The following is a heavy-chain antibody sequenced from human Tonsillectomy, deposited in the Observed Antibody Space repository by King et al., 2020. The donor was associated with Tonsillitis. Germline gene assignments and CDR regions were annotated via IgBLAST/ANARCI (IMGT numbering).Heavy chain of an antibody. Sequence: VQLVESGGGLVKPGGSLRLSCAASGFTFSSYSMNWVRQAPGKGLEWVSSISSSSSYIYYADSVKGRFTISRDNAKNSLYLQMNSLRAEDTAVYYCARAPLSYDYVWGSYRWGPPPDLDDAFDIWGQGTMVTVSS. V-gene: IGHV3-21*01. CDR2: ISSSSSYI. CDR3: ARAPLSYDYVWGSYRWGPPPDLDDAFDI. D-gene: IGHD3-16*02. J-gene: IGHJ3*02. CDR1: GFTFSSYS.